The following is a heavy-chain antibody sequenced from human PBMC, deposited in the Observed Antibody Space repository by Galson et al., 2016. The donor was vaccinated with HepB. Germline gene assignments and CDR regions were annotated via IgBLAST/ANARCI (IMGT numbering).Heavy chain of an antibody. CDR3: AKVGHAFWNTYFAHAYYFDY. V-gene: IGHV3-23*01. CDR2: IYGSGGST. CDR1: GFTFSNYA. D-gene: IGHD3-3*01. Sequence: SLRLSCATSGFTFSNYAMSWVRQAPGKGLEWVSPIYGSGGSTFHADSVKGRFPISRDNSKPTLYLQMSSLIAEDTAVYYCAKVGHAFWNTYFAHAYYFDYWGQGNLVTVSS. J-gene: IGHJ4*02.